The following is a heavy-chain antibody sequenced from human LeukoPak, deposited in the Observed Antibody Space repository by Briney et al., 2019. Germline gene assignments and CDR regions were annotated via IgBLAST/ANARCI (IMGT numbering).Heavy chain of an antibody. CDR2: ILNSGTTT. CDR3: ARDPPDY. J-gene: IGHJ4*02. V-gene: IGHV3-48*03. CDR1: GFTFSSYE. Sequence: GGSLRLSCAASGFTFSSYEMNWVREAPGKGLEWVSYILNSGTTTYYADSVKGRFTISRDSAKNSLYLQMNSLRAEDTGVYYCARDPPDYWGQGILVTVSS.